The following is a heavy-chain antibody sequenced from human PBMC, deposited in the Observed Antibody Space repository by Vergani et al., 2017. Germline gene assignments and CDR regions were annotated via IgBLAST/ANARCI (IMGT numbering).Heavy chain of an antibody. J-gene: IGHJ4*02. D-gene: IGHD3-16*01. Sequence: QVQLQESGPGLVKPSETLSLTCTVSGGSISSYYWSWIRQAPGKGLEWIGYIYYSGRTNHNPSLKSRVSISVDTSKNQFSLKLSSVTAADTAGYYCARGGYDYVWGSYVYWGQGTLVTVSS. CDR2: IYYSGRT. CDR3: ARGGYDYVWGSYVY. V-gene: IGHV4-59*01. CDR1: GGSISSYY.